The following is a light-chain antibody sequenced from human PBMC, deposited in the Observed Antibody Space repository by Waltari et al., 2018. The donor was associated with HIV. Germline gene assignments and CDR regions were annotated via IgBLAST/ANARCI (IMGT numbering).Light chain of an antibody. CDR1: QGISTY. J-gene: IGKJ1*01. CDR2: GAS. V-gene: IGKV1-9*01. Sequence: DIQLTQSPSFLSASVGDRVTITCRASQGISTYLAWYQQKPGKAHKLLIYGASTLQSGVPSMFSGSVSGTEFTLTIIGLQPEDCATYYCQHLNSYPPFGQGTKVEIK. CDR3: QHLNSYPP.